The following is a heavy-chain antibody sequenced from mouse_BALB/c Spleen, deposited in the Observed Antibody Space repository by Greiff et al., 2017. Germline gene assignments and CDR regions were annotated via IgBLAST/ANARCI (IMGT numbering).Heavy chain of an antibody. Sequence: EVQLQESGAELVRPGALVKLSCKASGFNIKDYYMHWVKQRPEQGLEWIGWIDPENGNTIYDPKFQGKASITADTSSNTAYLQLSSLTSEDTAVYYCASPSSYGAMDYWGQGTSVTVSS. CDR1: GFNIKDYY. CDR3: ASPSSYGAMDY. D-gene: IGHD1-1*01. CDR2: IDPENGNT. V-gene: IGHV14-1*02. J-gene: IGHJ4*01.